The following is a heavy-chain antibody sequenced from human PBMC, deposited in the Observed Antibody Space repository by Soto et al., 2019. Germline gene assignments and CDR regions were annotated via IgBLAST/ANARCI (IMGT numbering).Heavy chain of an antibody. V-gene: IGHV3-11*01. CDR3: ARSTYYGDNFDY. D-gene: IGHD4-17*01. J-gene: IGHJ4*02. CDR2: ISSSGSTI. CDR1: GFTFSDYY. Sequence: PGGSLRLSXAASGFTFSDYYMSWIRQAPGKGLEWVSYISSSGSTIYYADSVKGRFTISRDNAKNSLYLQMNSLRAEDTAVYYCARSTYYGDNFDYWGQGTLVTVSS.